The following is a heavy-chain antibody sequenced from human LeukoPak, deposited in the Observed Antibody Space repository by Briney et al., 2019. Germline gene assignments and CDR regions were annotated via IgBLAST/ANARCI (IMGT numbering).Heavy chain of an antibody. V-gene: IGHV3-23*01. Sequence: GGSLRLSCAASGFTFSSYAMSWVRQAPGKGLEWVSAISGSGSTYYADSVKGRFTISRDNSKNTLYLQMNSLRAEDTAVYYCAKVNPLLWFGKYYFDYWGQGTLVTVSS. J-gene: IGHJ4*02. CDR2: ISGSGST. CDR1: GFTFSSYA. CDR3: AKVNPLLWFGKYYFDY. D-gene: IGHD3-10*01.